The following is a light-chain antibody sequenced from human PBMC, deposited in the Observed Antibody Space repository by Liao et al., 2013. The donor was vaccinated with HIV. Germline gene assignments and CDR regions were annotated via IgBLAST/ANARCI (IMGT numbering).Light chain of an antibody. CDR2: YDS. CDR3: QVWDSSRDHVV. J-gene: IGLJ3*02. V-gene: IGLV3-21*01. Sequence: SSVLTQPPSVSVAPGKTARITCGGDNMGSKTVNWYQQRPGQAPVLLIYYDSDRPSGVPERFSGFNSGNTATLTISRVEAGDEADFYCQVWDSSRDHVVFGGGTKLTVL. CDR1: NMGSKT.